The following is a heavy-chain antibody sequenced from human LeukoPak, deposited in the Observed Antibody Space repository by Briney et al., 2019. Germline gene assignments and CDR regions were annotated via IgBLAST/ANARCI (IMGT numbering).Heavy chain of an antibody. J-gene: IGHJ6*03. V-gene: IGHV4-4*09. CDR3: ARVSHPYYYYYYMDV. CDR1: GGSISSYY. Sequence: SETLSLTCTVSGGSISSYYWSWIRQPPGKELEWIGYIYTSGSTNYNPSLKSRVTISVDTSKNQFSLKLSSVTAADTAVYYCARVSHPYYYYYYMDVWGKGTTVTVSS. CDR2: IYTSGST.